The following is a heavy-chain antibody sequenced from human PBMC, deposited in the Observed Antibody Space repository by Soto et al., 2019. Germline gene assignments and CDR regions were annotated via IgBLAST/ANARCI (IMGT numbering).Heavy chain of an antibody. CDR1: GGSISSSSYY. J-gene: IGHJ5*02. Sequence: SETLSLTCTVSGGSISSSSYYWGWIRQPPGKGLEWIGSIYYSGSTYYNPSLKSRVTISVDTSKNQFSLKLSSVTAADTAVYYFARPVRKNDGIAAAGRFAPWGQGTQVTVPS. CDR3: ARPVRKNDGIAAAGRFAP. V-gene: IGHV4-39*01. D-gene: IGHD6-13*01. CDR2: IYYSGST.